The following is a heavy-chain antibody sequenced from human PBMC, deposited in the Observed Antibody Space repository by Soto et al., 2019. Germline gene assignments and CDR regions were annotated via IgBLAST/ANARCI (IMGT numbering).Heavy chain of an antibody. V-gene: IGHV4-34*01. CDR1: GGSFSGYY. Sequence: PSETLSLTCAVYGGSFSGYYWSWIRQPPGKGLEWIGEINHSGSTNYNPSLKSRVTISVDTSKNQFSLKLSSVTAADTAVYYCARGKDIVVVPAAISGGSDYWGQGTLVTVS. J-gene: IGHJ4*02. CDR2: INHSGST. CDR3: ARGKDIVVVPAAISGGSDY. D-gene: IGHD2-2*02.